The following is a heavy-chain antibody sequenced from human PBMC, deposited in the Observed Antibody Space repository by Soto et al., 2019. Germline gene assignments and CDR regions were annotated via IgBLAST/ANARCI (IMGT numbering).Heavy chain of an antibody. CDR3: ATERTGFPTFFDY. V-gene: IGHV4-61*01. D-gene: IGHD3-16*01. CDR1: GGSVSSGSYY. CDR2: IYCSGTT. Sequence: SETLSLTCTASGGSVSSGSYYWSWIRQPPGKGLEWIGYIYCSGTTHYNPSLKSRVTISVDTSKKQFSLKLTSVTAADTAVYYCATERTGFPTFFDYWGRGTLVTASP. J-gene: IGHJ4*01.